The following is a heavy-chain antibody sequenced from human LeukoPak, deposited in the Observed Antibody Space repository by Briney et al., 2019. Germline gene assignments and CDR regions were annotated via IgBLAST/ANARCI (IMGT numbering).Heavy chain of an antibody. D-gene: IGHD3-22*01. Sequence: SETLSLTCTVSGGSVSSGSYYWSWIRQPPGKGLEWIGYIYYSGSTNYNPSLKSRVTISVDTSKNQFSLKLSSVTAADTAVYYCARNGGHYYDSSGYYQFDYWGRGTLVTVSS. V-gene: IGHV4-61*01. CDR3: ARNGGHYYDSSGYYQFDY. CDR2: IYYSGST. CDR1: GGSVSSGSYY. J-gene: IGHJ4*02.